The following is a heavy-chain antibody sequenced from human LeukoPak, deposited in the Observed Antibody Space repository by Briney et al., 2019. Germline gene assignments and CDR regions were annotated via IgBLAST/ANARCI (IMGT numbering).Heavy chain of an antibody. CDR1: GGTINSHW. CDR3: VRRTTGWNSSNY. V-gene: IGHV4-59*08. Sequence: PSETLSLTCAVSGGTINSHWWGWIRQPPGKGLQWIGDIYYTGKINYNPSLKSRVTITLDTSKDHLSLNLTSVLAADTAIYYCVRRTTGWNSSNYCGQGILVTVSS. D-gene: IGHD1-7*01. CDR2: IYYTGKI. J-gene: IGHJ4*01.